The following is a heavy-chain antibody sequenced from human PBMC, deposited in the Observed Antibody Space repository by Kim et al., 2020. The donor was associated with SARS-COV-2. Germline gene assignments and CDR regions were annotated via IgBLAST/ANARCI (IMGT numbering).Heavy chain of an antibody. CDR2: ISGSGGST. D-gene: IGHD5-18*01. J-gene: IGHJ6*02. Sequence: GGSLRLSCAASGFTFSSYAMSWVRQAPGKGLEWVSAISGSGGSTFYADSVKGRFTISRDNSKNTLYLQMNSLRAEDTAVYYCAKAGYSYAKDYYYYYGMDVWGQGTTVTVSS. CDR1: GFTFSSYA. CDR3: AKAGYSYAKDYYYYYGMDV. V-gene: IGHV3-23*01.